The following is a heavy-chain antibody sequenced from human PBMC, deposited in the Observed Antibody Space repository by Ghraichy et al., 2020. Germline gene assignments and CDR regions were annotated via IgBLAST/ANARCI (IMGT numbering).Heavy chain of an antibody. J-gene: IGHJ4*02. CDR2: IYYSGST. CDR3: ARVKSGYDPNFDY. V-gene: IGHV4-31*03. D-gene: IGHD5-12*01. Sequence: SETLSLTCTVSGGSISSGGYYWSWIRQHPGKGLEWIGYIYYSGSTYYNPSLKSRVTISVDTSENQFSLKLSSVTAADTAVYYCARVKSGYDPNFDYWGQGTLVTVSS. CDR1: GGSISSGGYY.